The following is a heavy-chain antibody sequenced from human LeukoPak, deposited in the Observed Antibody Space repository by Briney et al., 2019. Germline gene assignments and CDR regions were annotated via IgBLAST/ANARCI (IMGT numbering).Heavy chain of an antibody. D-gene: IGHD6-19*01. CDR3: AKGELGSGWSHFDY. CDR2: ISGSGGST. Sequence: PGGSLRLSCAASGFTFSSNAMSWVRQAPGKGLEWVSAISGSGGSTYYADSVKGRFTISRDNSKNTLYLQMNSLRAEDTAVYYCAKGELGSGWSHFDYWGQGTLVTVSS. V-gene: IGHV3-23*01. CDR1: GFTFSSNA. J-gene: IGHJ4*02.